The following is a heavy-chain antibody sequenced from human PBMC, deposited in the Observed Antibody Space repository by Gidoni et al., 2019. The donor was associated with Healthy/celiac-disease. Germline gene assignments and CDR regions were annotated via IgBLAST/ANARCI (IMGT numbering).Heavy chain of an antibody. Sequence: QVQLVQSGAEVKKPGSSVKVSCKASGGTFSSYAISWVRQAPGQGLEWMGGIIPIFGIANYAQKFQGRVTITADKSTSTAYMELSSLRSEDTAVYYCAREGLDCSGGSCYPDAFDIWGQGTMVTVSS. J-gene: IGHJ3*02. D-gene: IGHD2-15*01. CDR3: AREGLDCSGGSCYPDAFDI. V-gene: IGHV1-69*17. CDR1: GGTFSSYA. CDR2: IIPIFGIA.